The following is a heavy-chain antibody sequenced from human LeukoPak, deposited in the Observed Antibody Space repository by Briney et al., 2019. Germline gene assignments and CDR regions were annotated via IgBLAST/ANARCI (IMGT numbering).Heavy chain of an antibody. CDR3: ARGGGSLGGVDY. CDR2: IGTAGDT. CDR1: GFTFSSYD. V-gene: IGHV3-13*01. J-gene: IGHJ4*02. D-gene: IGHD2-15*01. Sequence: GGSLRLSCAASGFTFSSYDMHWVRQATGKGLEWVSAIGTAGDTYYPGSVKGRFTISRENAKNSLYLQMNSLRAGDTAVYYCARGGGSLGGVDYWGQGTLVTVSS.